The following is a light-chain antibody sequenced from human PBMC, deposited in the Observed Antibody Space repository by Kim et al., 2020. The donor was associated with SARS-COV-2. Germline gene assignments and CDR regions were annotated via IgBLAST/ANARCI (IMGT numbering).Light chain of an antibody. CDR3: QTWGTGTVV. CDR1: SGHSSYA. V-gene: IGLV4-69*01. J-gene: IGLJ2*01. CDR2: LNSDGSH. Sequence: QPVLTQSPSASASLGASVKLTCTLCSGHSSYAIAWHQQQPEKGPRYLMKLNSDGSHSKGDGIPDRFSGSSSGAERYFTISSLQSEDEADYYCQTWGTGTVVFGGGTQLTVL.